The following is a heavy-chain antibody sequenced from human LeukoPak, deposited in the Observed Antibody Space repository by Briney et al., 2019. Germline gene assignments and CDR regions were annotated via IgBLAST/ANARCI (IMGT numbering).Heavy chain of an antibody. V-gene: IGHV4-38-2*02. J-gene: IGHJ5*02. CDR1: GYSISSDYY. CDR3: ARDKLYNWFDP. CDR2: IYHSGST. D-gene: IGHD2/OR15-2a*01. Sequence: SETLSLTCTVSGYSISSDYYWGWIRQPPGKGLEWIGSIYHSGSTYYNPSLKSRVTTSVDTSKNQFSLKLSSVTAADTAVYYCARDKLYNWFDPWGQGTLVTVSS.